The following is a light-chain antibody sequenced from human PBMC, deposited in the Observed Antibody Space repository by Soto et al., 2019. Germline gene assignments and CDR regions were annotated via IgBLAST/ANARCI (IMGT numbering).Light chain of an antibody. CDR1: QDIDKY. CDR2: DAS. J-gene: IGKJ2*01. V-gene: IGKV1-33*01. CDR3: QHYDPVALYS. Sequence: DIRMTQSPSSLSASVGDRVTITCQASQDIDKYLNWYQQKPGKAPQLLIYDASRLETGVPSRFSGSGSGTTFAFTIASLQPEDFATYYCQHYDPVALYSCGQGTKLQIK.